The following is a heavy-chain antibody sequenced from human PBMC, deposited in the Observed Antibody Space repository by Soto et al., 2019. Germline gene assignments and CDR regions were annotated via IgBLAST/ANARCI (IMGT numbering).Heavy chain of an antibody. CDR1: GYTFTGYY. CDR2: INPNSGGT. D-gene: IGHD2-15*01. V-gene: IGHV1-2*02. J-gene: IGHJ6*02. CDR3: ARDCSGGSCYPGMDV. Sequence: ASVKVSCKASGYTFTGYYMHWVRQAPGQGLEWMGWINPNSGGTNYAQKFQGRVTMTRDTSISTAYMEPSRLRSDDTAVYFCARDCSGGSCYPGMDVWGQGTTVTVSS.